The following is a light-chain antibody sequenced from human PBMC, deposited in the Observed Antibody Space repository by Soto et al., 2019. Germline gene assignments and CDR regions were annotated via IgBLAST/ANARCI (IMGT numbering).Light chain of an antibody. CDR3: QQYNNWPRT. Sequence: DIVLTQSPGTLSLSPGERATLSCRASQSVSSSSITWYQQKPGQAPRLLIYGASTRATGIPDRFSGSGSGTEFTLTISSLQSEDFAVYYCQQYNNWPRTFGQGTRLEI. V-gene: IGKV3D-15*01. CDR2: GAS. CDR1: QSVSSS. J-gene: IGKJ5*01.